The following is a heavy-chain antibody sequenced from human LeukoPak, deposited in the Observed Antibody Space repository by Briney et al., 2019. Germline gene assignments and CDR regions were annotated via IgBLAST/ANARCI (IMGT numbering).Heavy chain of an antibody. CDR3: ARGGLVITPFDY. J-gene: IGHJ4*02. D-gene: IGHD3-22*01. Sequence: ASVKVSCKTSGYTFSDYYVHWVRQAPGQGLEWMGWINPNSGGTNYAHKFQDRVTMTRDTSISTAYMELSRLRSDDTAVYYCARGGLVITPFDYWGQGTLVTVSS. CDR1: GYTFSDYY. V-gene: IGHV1-2*02. CDR2: INPNSGGT.